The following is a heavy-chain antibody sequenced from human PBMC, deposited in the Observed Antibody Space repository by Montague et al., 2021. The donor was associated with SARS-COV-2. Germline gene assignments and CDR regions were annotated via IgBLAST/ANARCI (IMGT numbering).Heavy chain of an antibody. J-gene: IGHJ4*02. V-gene: IGHV3-7*05. CDR3: ARGYDSSGYQY. CDR2: IKQDGSEK. Sequence: SLSLSFSASGFTFSTFWMTWVRQVPGKGLEWVANIKQDGSEKYYVDSVKGRFTISRDNAKNSLYLQLDNLRAEDTAVYYCARGYDSSGYQYWGQGTLVTVSS. D-gene: IGHD3-22*01. CDR1: GFTFSTFW.